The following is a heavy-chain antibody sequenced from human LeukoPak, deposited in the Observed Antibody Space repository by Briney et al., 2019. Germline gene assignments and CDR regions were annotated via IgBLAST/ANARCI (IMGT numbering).Heavy chain of an antibody. CDR2: MWYDGSNK. CDR1: GFTFSSYG. Sequence: GRSLRLSCAASGFTFSSYGMHWVRQAPGEGLEWVAVMWYDGSNKYYADSVKGRFTISRDNSENTLYLQMHSLRAEDTAVYYCARDEVTTPRDWGQGTLVTVSS. J-gene: IGHJ4*02. CDR3: ARDEVTTPRD. D-gene: IGHD4-17*01. V-gene: IGHV3-33*01.